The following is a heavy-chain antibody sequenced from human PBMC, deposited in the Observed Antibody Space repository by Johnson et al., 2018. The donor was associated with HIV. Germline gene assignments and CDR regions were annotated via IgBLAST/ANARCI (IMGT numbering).Heavy chain of an antibody. CDR3: ARGSSEGEALDI. V-gene: IGHV3-9*01. Sequence: VQLVESGGGGVQPGRFLIRSCAASGFTLGDYAIDLVRQAPVKGLEWVSGVIWDSGSIVYGDSGKCRLPISRDKSKHSLYRQMNSLRPDDTALYYCARGSSEGEALDIGGKGQMV. D-gene: IGHD1-26*01. J-gene: IGHJ3*02. CDR1: GFTLGDYA. CDR2: VIWDSGSI.